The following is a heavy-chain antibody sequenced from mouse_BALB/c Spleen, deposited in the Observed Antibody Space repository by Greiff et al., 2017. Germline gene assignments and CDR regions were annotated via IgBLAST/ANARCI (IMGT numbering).Heavy chain of an antibody. V-gene: IGHV7-1*02. D-gene: IGHD2-2*01. CDR3: ARNYGYDRDWYFDV. CDR1: GFTFSDFY. Sequence: DVMLVESGGGLVQPGGSLRLSCATSGFTFSDFYMEWVRQPPGKRLEWIAASRNKANDYTTEYSASVKGRFIVSRDTSQSILYLQMNALRAEDTAIYYCARNYGYDRDWYFDVWGAGTTVTVSS. J-gene: IGHJ1*01. CDR2: SRNKANDYTT.